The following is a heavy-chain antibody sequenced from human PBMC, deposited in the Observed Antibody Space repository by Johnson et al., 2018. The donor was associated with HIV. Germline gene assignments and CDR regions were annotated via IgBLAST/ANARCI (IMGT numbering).Heavy chain of an antibody. V-gene: IGHV3-7*05. Sequence: VQLVESGGGLIQPGGSLRLSCAASGFTVSSNYMSWVRQAPGKGLEWVANIKQDGSEKYYVDSVKGRFTISRDNAKNSLYLQMNSLRAEDTAVYYCAREIAPLAGRDAFDIWGQGTMVTVSS. D-gene: IGHD2/OR15-2a*01. CDR2: IKQDGSEK. J-gene: IGHJ3*02. CDR3: AREIAPLAGRDAFDI. CDR1: GFTVSSNY.